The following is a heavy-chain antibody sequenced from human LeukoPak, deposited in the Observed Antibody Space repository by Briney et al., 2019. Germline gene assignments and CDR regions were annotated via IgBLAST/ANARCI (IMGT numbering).Heavy chain of an antibody. CDR2: IKQDGSEK. CDR1: GFTFSSYW. CDR3: AKGFPVRVVVPGSAFDI. Sequence: PGGSLRLSCAAFGFTFSSYWMSWVRQAPGKGLEWVATIKQDGSEKYYVDSVKGRFTISRDNSKNTLYLQMNSLRAEDTAVYYCAKGFPVRVVVPGSAFDIWGQGTMVTVSS. J-gene: IGHJ3*02. V-gene: IGHV3-7*01. D-gene: IGHD2-2*01.